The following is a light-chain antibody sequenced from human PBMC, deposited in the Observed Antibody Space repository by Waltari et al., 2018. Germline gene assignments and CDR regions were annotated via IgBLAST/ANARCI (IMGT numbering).Light chain of an antibody. Sequence: EIVMTQSPATLSVSPGERALLSCRASQSVSSNLAWYQQKPGQAPRLLIYGASTRADGIPARFSGSGSDTEFTLTINTLQSEDFAVYYCQHYDVWRTFGQGTKVEIK. V-gene: IGKV3-15*01. CDR1: QSVSSN. CDR3: QHYDVWRT. CDR2: GAS. J-gene: IGKJ1*01.